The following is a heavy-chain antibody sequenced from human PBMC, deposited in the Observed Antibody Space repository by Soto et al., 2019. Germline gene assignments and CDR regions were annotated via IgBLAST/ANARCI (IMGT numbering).Heavy chain of an antibody. CDR3: TFQRRGGLY. D-gene: IGHD6-25*01. CDR1: GYTFTDFY. Sequence: QVQLVQSGAEVRTPGASVKVSCKASGYTFTDFYMHWVRQAPGQGLEWMGWINPNSGGTNYAQKFQGRVTMTRDTAISTAYMELNRLRADDTAVYYGTFQRRGGLYWGQGTRVTVSS. V-gene: IGHV1-2*02. CDR2: INPNSGGT. J-gene: IGHJ4*02.